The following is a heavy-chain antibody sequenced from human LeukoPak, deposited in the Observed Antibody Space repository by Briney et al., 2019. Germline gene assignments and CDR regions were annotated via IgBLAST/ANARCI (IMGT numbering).Heavy chain of an antibody. CDR2: IKQDGSEK. J-gene: IGHJ6*03. CDR3: ARSPLYYYYYYMDV. V-gene: IGHV3-7*01. CDR1: GFTFSSYW. Sequence: PGGSLRLSCAASGFTFSSYWMSWVRQAPGKGLEWVANIKQDGSEKYYVDSVKGRFTISRDNAKNSLYLQMNSLRAEDTAVYYCARSPLYYYYYYMDVWGKGTTVTVSS.